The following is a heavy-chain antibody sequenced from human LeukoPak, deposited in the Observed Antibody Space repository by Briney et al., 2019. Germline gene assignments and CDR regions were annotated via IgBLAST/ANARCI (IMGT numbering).Heavy chain of an antibody. Sequence: GESLKISCKDSGYSFSIYWIAWVRQMPGKGLEWMGIIYPGDSDTRYSPSFQGQVTISADKSISTAYLQWSSLKASDTGIYYCARRSFDYYCMDVWGKGTTVTVSS. CDR1: GYSFSIYW. CDR3: ARRSFDYYCMDV. J-gene: IGHJ6*03. D-gene: IGHD2/OR15-2a*01. CDR2: IYPGDSDT. V-gene: IGHV5-51*01.